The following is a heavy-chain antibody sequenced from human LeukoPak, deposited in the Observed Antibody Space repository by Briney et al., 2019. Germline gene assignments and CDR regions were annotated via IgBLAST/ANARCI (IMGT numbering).Heavy chain of an antibody. CDR3: ARVGEMATKYYYYGMDV. CDR2: IWYDGSNK. V-gene: IGHV3-33*01. Sequence: PGGSLRLSCAVSGFTFSSYGMHWVRQAPGKGLEWVAVIWYDGSNKYYADSVKGRFTISRDNSKNTLYLQMNSLRAEDTAVYYCARVGEMATKYYYYGMDVWGQGTTVTVSS. J-gene: IGHJ6*02. D-gene: IGHD5-12*01. CDR1: GFTFSSYG.